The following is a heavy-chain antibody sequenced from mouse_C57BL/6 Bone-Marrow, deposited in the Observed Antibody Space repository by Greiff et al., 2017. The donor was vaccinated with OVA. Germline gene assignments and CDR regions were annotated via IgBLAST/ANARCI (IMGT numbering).Heavy chain of an antibody. V-gene: IGHV1-55*01. CDR1: GYTFTSYW. Sequence: QVQLKQPGTELVKPGASVKLSCKASGYTFTSYWMHWVKQRPGQGLEWIGDIYPGSGSTNYNEKFKSKATLTVDTSSSTAYMQLSSLTSEDSAVYYCARSAGMDYWGQGTSVTVSS. J-gene: IGHJ4*01. CDR2: IYPGSGST. CDR3: ARSAGMDY.